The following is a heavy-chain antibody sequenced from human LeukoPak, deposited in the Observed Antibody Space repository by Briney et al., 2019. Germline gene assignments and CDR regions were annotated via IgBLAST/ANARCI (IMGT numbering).Heavy chain of an antibody. Sequence: GESLAISCKGSGYTFTSYWISCVRQMPGKGLEWMGKIDPSDSYTSYSPSFQGHVTISADKSIRAAFLQWSSLKASDTAMYYCARHSHYDFWSGYLDYWGQGTLVTVSS. CDR2: IDPSDSYT. J-gene: IGHJ4*02. D-gene: IGHD3-3*01. CDR3: ARHSHYDFWSGYLDY. V-gene: IGHV5-10-1*01. CDR1: GYTFTSYW.